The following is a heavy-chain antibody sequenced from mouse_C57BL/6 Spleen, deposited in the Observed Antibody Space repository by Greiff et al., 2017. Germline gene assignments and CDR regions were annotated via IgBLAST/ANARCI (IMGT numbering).Heavy chain of an antibody. J-gene: IGHJ3*01. D-gene: IGHD4-1*01. Sequence: QVQLQQSGPELVKPGASVKKSCKASGYSFTSYYIHWVKQRPGQGLEWIGWIYPGSGNTKYNEKFKGKATLTADTSSSTAYMQLSSLTSEDSAVYYCARDWDVRFAYWGQGTLVTVSA. CDR2: IYPGSGNT. CDR1: GYSFTSYY. V-gene: IGHV1-66*01. CDR3: ARDWDVRFAY.